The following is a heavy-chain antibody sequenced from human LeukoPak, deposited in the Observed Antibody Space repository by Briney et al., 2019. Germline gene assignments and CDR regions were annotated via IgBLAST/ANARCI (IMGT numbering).Heavy chain of an antibody. Sequence: GGSLSLSCAASGFTFSSYWMIWVRQAPGKGLEWVANIKQDGSERYYVDSVEGRFTISRDNSKNTLYLQMNSLRAEDTAVYYCARRAGAYSHPYDYWGQGTLVTVSS. V-gene: IGHV3-7*03. D-gene: IGHD4/OR15-4a*01. J-gene: IGHJ4*02. CDR3: ARRAGAYSHPYDY. CDR1: GFTFSSYW. CDR2: IKQDGSER.